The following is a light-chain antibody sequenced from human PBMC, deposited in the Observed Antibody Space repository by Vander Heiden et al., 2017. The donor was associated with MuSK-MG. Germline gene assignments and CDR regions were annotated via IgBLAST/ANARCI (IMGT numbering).Light chain of an antibody. CDR1: QSISSY. V-gene: IGKV1-39*01. CDR2: AAS. CDR3: LRGDSIPQLT. Sequence: DIQMTQSPSSLSASVADRVTITCRASQSISSYLNWYQQKPGKAPKLLIYAASSLQSGVPSRFSGSGSGTDFTLTISRLQPEDFAAYYCLRGDSIPQLTFGRGTKVDIK. J-gene: IGKJ3*01.